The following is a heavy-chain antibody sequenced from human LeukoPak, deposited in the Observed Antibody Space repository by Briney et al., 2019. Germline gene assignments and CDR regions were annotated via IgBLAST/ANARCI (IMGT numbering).Heavy chain of an antibody. CDR1: GFTLSSYA. CDR3: AGYNCSSTSCYTGGFDY. J-gene: IGHJ4*02. CDR2: ISGSGRST. V-gene: IGHV3-23*01. D-gene: IGHD2-2*02. Sequence: GGSLRLSCAASGFTLSSYAMSWVRQAPGKGLEWVSAISGSGRSTYYADSVKGRFTISRDSSENTLYLQMNSLRAEDTAVYYCAGYNCSSTSCYTGGFDYWGQGALVTASS.